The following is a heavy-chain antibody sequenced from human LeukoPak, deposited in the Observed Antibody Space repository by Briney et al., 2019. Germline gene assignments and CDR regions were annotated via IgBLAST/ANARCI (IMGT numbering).Heavy chain of an antibody. D-gene: IGHD3-10*01. Sequence: PGGSLRLSCAASGLTISSYSMNWVRQAPGKGLQWVSYISSSSSTIYYADSVKGRFTISRDNAKNSLYLQMNSLRAEDTAVYYCARALWFGEIPEVYYFDYWGQGTLVTVSS. CDR1: GLTISSYS. J-gene: IGHJ4*02. CDR2: ISSSSSTI. V-gene: IGHV3-48*01. CDR3: ARALWFGEIPEVYYFDY.